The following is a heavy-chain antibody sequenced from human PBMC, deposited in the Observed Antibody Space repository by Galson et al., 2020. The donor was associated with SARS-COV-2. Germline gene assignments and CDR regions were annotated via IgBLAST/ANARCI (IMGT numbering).Heavy chain of an antibody. CDR1: GYTFSTYG. J-gene: IGHJ1*01. D-gene: IGHD2-15*01. CDR2: VSPYNINA. CDR3: ARDFGAMVAATIWEYFPH. Sequence: ASVKVSCKASGYTFSTYGINWVRQAPGQGLEWLGWVSPYNINANYAQRFQGRVTMTTDTATSTAYMELKRLTSDDTAVYYCARDFGAMVAATIWEYFPHWGQGTLVTVSS. V-gene: IGHV1-18*04.